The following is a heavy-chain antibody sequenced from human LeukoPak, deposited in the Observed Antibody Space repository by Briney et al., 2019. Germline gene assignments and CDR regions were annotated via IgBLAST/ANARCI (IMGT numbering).Heavy chain of an antibody. Sequence: SQTLSLTCTVSGGSINSGSYYWSWIRQPAGKGLEWIGRIHTSGSTNYNPSLKSRVTISVDTSKNQFSLKLSSVTAADTAVYYCARTGGYCSSTSCYKDYWGQGTLVTVSS. CDR2: IHTSGST. CDR3: ARTGGYCSSTSCYKDY. V-gene: IGHV4-61*02. D-gene: IGHD2-2*02. CDR1: GGSINSGSYY. J-gene: IGHJ4*02.